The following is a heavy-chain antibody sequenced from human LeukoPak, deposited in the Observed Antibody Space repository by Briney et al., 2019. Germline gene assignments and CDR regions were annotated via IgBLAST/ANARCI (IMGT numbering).Heavy chain of an antibody. V-gene: IGHV2-70*11. J-gene: IGHJ4*02. CDR2: IDWDDDK. Sequence: SGPALVKPTQTLTLTCTFSGFSLSTSGMCVNWIRQSPGKALEWLARIDWDDDKYYSTSLKTRLIISKDTSKNQVVLTMTNMDPVDTATYYCARMARCGYGSGNYFAYWGQGSLVTVSS. CDR1: GFSLSTSGMC. D-gene: IGHD3-10*01. CDR3: ARMARCGYGSGNYFAY.